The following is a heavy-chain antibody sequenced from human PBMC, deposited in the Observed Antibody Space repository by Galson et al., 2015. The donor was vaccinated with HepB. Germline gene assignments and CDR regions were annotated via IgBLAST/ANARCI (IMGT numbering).Heavy chain of an antibody. CDR1: GFTFSSYS. CDR2: ISSSSSII. V-gene: IGHV3-48*04. J-gene: IGHJ3*02. Sequence: SLRLSCAASGFTFSSYSMNWVRQAPGKGLEWVSYISSSSSIIYYADSVKGRFTISRDNAKNSLYLQMNSLRAEDTAVYYCARDSGYYYDSSGYLSYDAFDILGQVTMVTVSS. D-gene: IGHD3-22*01. CDR3: ARDSGYYYDSSGYLSYDAFDI.